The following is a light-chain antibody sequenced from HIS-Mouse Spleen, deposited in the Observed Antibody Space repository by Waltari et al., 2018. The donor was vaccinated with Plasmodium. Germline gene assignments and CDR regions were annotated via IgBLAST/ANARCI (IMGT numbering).Light chain of an antibody. V-gene: IGLV2-23*01. CDR2: EGS. J-gene: IGLJ2*01. CDR1: SSDVGSYNL. CDR3: CSYAGSSTLV. Sequence: QSALTQPASVSGSPGQSITISCTGTSSDVGSYNLVSWYQQHPGKAPKLMLYEGSKRPSGVSNRFSGSKAGNTASRTISGLQAEDEADDYCCSYAGSSTLVFGGGTKLTVL.